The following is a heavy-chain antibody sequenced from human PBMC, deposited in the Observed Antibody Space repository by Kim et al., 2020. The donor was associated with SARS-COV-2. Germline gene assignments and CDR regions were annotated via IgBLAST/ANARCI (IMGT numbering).Heavy chain of an antibody. D-gene: IGHD3-9*01. J-gene: IGHJ4*02. CDR1: GFTVSSNY. CDR2: IYSCGTA. V-gene: IGHV3-53*01. CDR3: ASGNYDILTGNSPAEY. Sequence: GGSLRLSCAASGFTVSSNYMTWVRQAPGKGLEWVSIIYSCGTAYYADSVRGRFTISRDNSKNTLYLQMNSLRAEDTAMYYCASGNYDILTGNSPAEYWGQGTLVTVSS.